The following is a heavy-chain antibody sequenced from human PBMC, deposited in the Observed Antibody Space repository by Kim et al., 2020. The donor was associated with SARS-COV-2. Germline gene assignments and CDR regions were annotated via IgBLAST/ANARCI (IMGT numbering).Heavy chain of an antibody. Sequence: SETLSLTCTVSGGSISSYYWSWIRQPPGKGLEWIGYIYYSGSTNYNPSLKSRVTISVDTSKNQFSLKLSSVTAADTAVYYCARVIGMATIDYWGQGTLVTVSS. CDR2: IYYSGST. V-gene: IGHV4-59*08. J-gene: IGHJ4*02. CDR3: ARVIGMATIDY. CDR1: GGSISSYY. D-gene: IGHD5-12*01.